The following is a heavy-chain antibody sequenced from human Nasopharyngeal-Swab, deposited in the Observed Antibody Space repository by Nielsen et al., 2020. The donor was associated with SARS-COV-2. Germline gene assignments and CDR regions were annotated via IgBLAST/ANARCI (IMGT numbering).Heavy chain of an antibody. V-gene: IGHV3-21*04. CDR1: GFTFSSYS. CDR3: AKDPGATVTHAFDI. D-gene: IGHD4-17*01. J-gene: IGHJ3*02. CDR2: ISSSSSYI. Sequence: GESLKISCAASGFTFSSYSMNWVRQAPGKGLEWVSSISSSSSYIYYADSVKGRFTISRDNAKNSLYLQMNSLRAEDTALYYCAKDPGATVTHAFDIWGQGTMVTVSS.